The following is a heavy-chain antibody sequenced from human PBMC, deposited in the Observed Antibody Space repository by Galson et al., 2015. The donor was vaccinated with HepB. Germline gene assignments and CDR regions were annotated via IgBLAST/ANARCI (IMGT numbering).Heavy chain of an antibody. J-gene: IGHJ4*02. Sequence: SLRLSCAASGFTFSSYSMNWVRQAPGKGLEWVSYISSCSSTIYYADSVKGRFTISRDNAKNSLYLQMNSLRAEDTAVYYCARQGYSYGYDYWGQGTLVTVSS. CDR1: GFTFSSYS. CDR3: ARQGYSYGYDY. V-gene: IGHV3-48*04. D-gene: IGHD5-18*01. CDR2: ISSCSSTI.